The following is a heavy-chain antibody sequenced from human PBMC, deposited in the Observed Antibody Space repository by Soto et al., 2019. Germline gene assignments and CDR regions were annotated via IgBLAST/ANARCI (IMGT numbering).Heavy chain of an antibody. J-gene: IGHJ4*02. D-gene: IGHD3-9*01. Sequence: QVQLVESGGGVVQPGRSLRLSCAASGFTFSSYGMHWVRQAPGKGLEWVAVISYDGSNKYYADSVKGRFTISRDNSKNTLYLQMNSLRAEDMAVYYCAKHYDILTGYPGGYFDYWGQGTLVTVSS. CDR2: ISYDGSNK. CDR3: AKHYDILTGYPGGYFDY. CDR1: GFTFSSYG. V-gene: IGHV3-30*18.